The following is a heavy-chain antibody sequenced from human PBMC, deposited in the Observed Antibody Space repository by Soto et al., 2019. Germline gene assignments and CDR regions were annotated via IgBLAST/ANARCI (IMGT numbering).Heavy chain of an antibody. Sequence: QLQLQESGPGLVKPSETLSLTCTVSVGSISRSSYYWGWSRQPPGKGLEWIGSIYYRGSTYYNPSLKGRVTISVDPSKNQFSLKLSSVTAADTAVYYCAREPYYYGSGSYYKLWGQGTLVTVSS. V-gene: IGHV4-39*02. J-gene: IGHJ4*02. CDR3: AREPYYYGSGSYYKL. D-gene: IGHD3-10*01. CDR1: VGSISRSSYY. CDR2: IYYRGST.